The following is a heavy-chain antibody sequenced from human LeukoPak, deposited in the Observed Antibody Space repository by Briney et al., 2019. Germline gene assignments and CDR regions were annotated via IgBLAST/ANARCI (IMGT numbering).Heavy chain of an antibody. CDR2: ISSSSSYI. V-gene: IGHV3-21*04. J-gene: IGHJ4*02. CDR3: ARGIRQYAKSYFDY. CDR1: GFTFNSYS. Sequence: GGSLRVSCAASGFTFNSYSMNWVRQARGKGLEWVSSISSSSSYIYYADSVKGRFTISRDNAKNSLYLQMNSLRAEDTAVYYCARGIRQYAKSYFDYWGQGTLVTVSS. D-gene: IGHD4-11*01.